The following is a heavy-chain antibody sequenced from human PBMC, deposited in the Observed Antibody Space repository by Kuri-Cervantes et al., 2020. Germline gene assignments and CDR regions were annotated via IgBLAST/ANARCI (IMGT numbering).Heavy chain of an antibody. J-gene: IGHJ6*02. CDR2: ISWNSGSI. CDR3: AKDYGSYYGGGRYYYYGMDV. Sequence: SLKISCAASGFTFSSYEMNWVRQAPGKGLEWVSGISWNSGSIGYADSVKGRFTISRDNAKNSLYLQMNSLRAEDTALYYCAKDYGSYYGGGRYYYYGMDVWGQGTTVTVSS. CDR1: GFTFSSYE. D-gene: IGHD1-26*01. V-gene: IGHV3-9*01.